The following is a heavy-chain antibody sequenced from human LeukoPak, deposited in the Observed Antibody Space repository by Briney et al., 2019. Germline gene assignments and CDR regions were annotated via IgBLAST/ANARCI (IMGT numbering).Heavy chain of an antibody. J-gene: IGHJ4*02. V-gene: IGHV3-66*01. Sequence: GGSLRLSCAASGFTVSSSYMSWVRQAPGKGLEWVSVIYSGGSTHYADSVRGRFTISRDNSKNTLYLQMNSLRAEDTAVYYCARDGYYYDSSGYFDYWGQGTLVTVSS. CDR1: GFTVSSSY. CDR2: IYSGGST. D-gene: IGHD3-22*01. CDR3: ARDGYYYDSSGYFDY.